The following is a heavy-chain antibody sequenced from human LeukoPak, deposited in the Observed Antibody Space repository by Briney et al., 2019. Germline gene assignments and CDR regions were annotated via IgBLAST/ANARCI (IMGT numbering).Heavy chain of an antibody. CDR1: GGSFSGYY. CDR3: ASGYSYGYGYYYYGMDV. Sequence: NPSETLSLTCAVYGGSFSGYYWSWIRQPPGKGLEWIGEINHSGSTYYNPSLKSRVTISVDTSKNQFSLKLSSVTAADTAVYYCASGYSYGYGYYYYGMDVWGQGTTVTVSS. J-gene: IGHJ6*02. V-gene: IGHV4-34*01. D-gene: IGHD5-18*01. CDR2: INHSGST.